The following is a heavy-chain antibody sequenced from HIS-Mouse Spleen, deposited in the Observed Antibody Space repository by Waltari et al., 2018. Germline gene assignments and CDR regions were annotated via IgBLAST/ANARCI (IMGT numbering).Heavy chain of an antibody. D-gene: IGHD6-19*01. CDR3: GRIAEGYSSGWYAFDY. CDR2: IAWVDDK. Sequence: QVTLRESGPALVKPTQTLTLTCTFSGFSLSTSGMCVSWTRQPPGKDLEWLARIAWVDDKYYRTPMQTRLTISKDTSKNQVVLTMINMDPVDTATYYCGRIAEGYSSGWYAFDYWGQGTLVTVSS. CDR1: GFSLSTSGMC. J-gene: IGHJ4*02. V-gene: IGHV2-70*15.